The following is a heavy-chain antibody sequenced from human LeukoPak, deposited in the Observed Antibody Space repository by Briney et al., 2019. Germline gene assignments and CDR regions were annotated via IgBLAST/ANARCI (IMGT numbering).Heavy chain of an antibody. CDR2: IYHSGRT. CDR3: ATGYSSTWYYFDY. D-gene: IGHD6-13*01. CDR1: GGSFSGYY. Sequence: SETLSLTCAVYGGSFSGYYWSWIRQPPGKGLEWIGYIYHSGRTNYNPSLKSRVTISADTSKDQFSLKLASVTAADTAVYYCATGYSSTWYYFDYWGQGTLVTVSS. V-gene: IGHV4-59*01. J-gene: IGHJ4*02.